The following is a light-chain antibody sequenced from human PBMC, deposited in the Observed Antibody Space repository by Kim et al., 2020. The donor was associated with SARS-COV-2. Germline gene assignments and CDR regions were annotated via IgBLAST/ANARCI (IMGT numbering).Light chain of an antibody. CDR1: SSNIGSNY. CDR2: TNN. CDR3: AAWDDSLWV. V-gene: IGLV1-47*01. Sequence: TPGQRVTISCSGSSSNIGSNYVYWYQQLPGTAPKLLIYTNNQRPSGVPDRFSGSKSGTSASLAISGLRSEDEADYYCAAWDDSLWVFGGGTQLTVL. J-gene: IGLJ2*01.